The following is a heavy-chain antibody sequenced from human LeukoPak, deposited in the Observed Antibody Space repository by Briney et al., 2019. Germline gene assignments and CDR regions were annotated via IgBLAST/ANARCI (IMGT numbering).Heavy chain of an antibody. CDR1: GYSFTSYW. CDR3: ARLVGVPAALPPYYYYYYYMDV. Sequence: GESLKISRKGSGYSFTSYWIGWVRQMPGKGLEWMGIIYPGDSDTRYSPSFQGQVTISADKSISTAYLQWSSLKASDTAMYYCARLVGVPAALPPYYYYYYYMDVWGKGTTVTVSS. D-gene: IGHD2-2*01. CDR2: IYPGDSDT. V-gene: IGHV5-51*01. J-gene: IGHJ6*03.